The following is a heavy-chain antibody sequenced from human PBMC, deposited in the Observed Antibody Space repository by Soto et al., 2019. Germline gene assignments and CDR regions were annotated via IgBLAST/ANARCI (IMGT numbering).Heavy chain of an antibody. J-gene: IGHJ4*02. CDR2: ISNDGKTA. CDR1: GFNFRVYW. V-gene: IGHV3-74*01. Sequence: GGSLRLSCSASGFNFRVYWMHWVRQAPGKGLVWVSRISNDGKTATYADSVEGRFTVSRDNANNMVYLQMNSLTAEDTAVYFRTRGGSCFDFWGQGTVVTVSS. D-gene: IGHD6-13*01. CDR3: TRGGSCFDF.